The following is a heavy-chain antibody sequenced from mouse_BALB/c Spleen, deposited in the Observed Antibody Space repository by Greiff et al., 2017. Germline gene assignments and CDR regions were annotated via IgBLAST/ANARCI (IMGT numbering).Heavy chain of an antibody. Sequence: EVMLVESGGGLVKPGGSLKLSCAASGFTFSSYAMSWVRQTPEKRLEWVASISSGGSTYYPDSVKGRFTISRDNAKNTLFLQMTSLRSEDTAMYYCARSPATWMDYWGQGTSVTVSS. D-gene: IGHD1-2*01. CDR1: GFTFSSYA. CDR2: ISSGGST. V-gene: IGHV5-6-5*01. CDR3: ARSPATWMDY. J-gene: IGHJ4*01.